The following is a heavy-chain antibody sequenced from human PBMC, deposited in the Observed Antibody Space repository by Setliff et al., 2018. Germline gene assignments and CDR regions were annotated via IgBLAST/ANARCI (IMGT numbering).Heavy chain of an antibody. D-gene: IGHD3-16*02. CDR1: GYSFTSYW. V-gene: IGHV5-51*01. Sequence: GESLKISCKGSGYSFTSYWIGWVRQMPGKGLEWMGIIYPGDSDTRYSPSFQGQVTISADKSISTAYPQWSSLKASDTAMYYCAGGSYRYEVVIDYWGQGTLVTVSS. J-gene: IGHJ4*02. CDR3: AGGSYRYEVVIDY. CDR2: IYPGDSDT.